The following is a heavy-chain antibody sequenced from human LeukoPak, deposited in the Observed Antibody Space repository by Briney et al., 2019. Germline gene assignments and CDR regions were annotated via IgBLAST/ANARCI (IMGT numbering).Heavy chain of an antibody. CDR3: AKAGLLWFGESWMDV. D-gene: IGHD3-10*01. CDR1: GFTFNTYW. Sequence: GGSLRLSCTASGFTFNTYWMGWVRQAPGKGLEWVANIKEDGSESHYVDSVKGRFTISRDNAKNSLYLQMNSLRAEDTAMYFCAKAGLLWFGESWMDVWGQGTTVTVSS. V-gene: IGHV3-7*01. CDR2: IKEDGSES. J-gene: IGHJ6*02.